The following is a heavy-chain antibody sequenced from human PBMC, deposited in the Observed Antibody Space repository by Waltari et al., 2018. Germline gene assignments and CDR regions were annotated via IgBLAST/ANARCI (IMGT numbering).Heavy chain of an antibody. V-gene: IGHV3-15*05. D-gene: IGHD2-2*02. CDR3: VRSYNDYYYYYGMDF. CDR1: GFTFTDAW. J-gene: IGHJ6*02. Sequence: EVQLVESGGGLVKPGGSLRLSCAASGFTFTDAWTSWVRQAPGKGLEWVGRIKNRADNVATDYGASVKGRFAISRDDSQDTLYLQLNNLKTEDTGVYYCVRSYNDYYYYYGMDFWGQGTTVTVSS. CDR2: IKNRADNVAT.